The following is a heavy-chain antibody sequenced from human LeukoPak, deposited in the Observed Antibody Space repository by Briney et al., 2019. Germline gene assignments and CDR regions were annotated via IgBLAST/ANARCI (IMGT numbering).Heavy chain of an antibody. CDR3: ARLNRGTLYDY. CDR2: IYYSGST. CDR1: GGSISSYY. Sequence: SETLSLTCTVSGGSISSYYWSWIRQPPGKGLEWIGYIYYSGSTNYNPSLKSRVTISVDTSKNQFSLKLSSVTAADTAVYYCARLNRGTLYDYWGQGTLVTVSS. J-gene: IGHJ4*02. D-gene: IGHD7-27*01. V-gene: IGHV4-59*01.